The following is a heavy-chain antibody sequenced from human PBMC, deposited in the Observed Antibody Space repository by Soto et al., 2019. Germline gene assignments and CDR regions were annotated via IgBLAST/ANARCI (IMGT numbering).Heavy chain of an antibody. Sequence: ASVKVSCKASGYTFTSYGMSWVRQAPGQGLEWMGWISAYNGNTNYAQKLQGRVTMTTDTSTSTAYMELRSLRSDDTAVYYCARVAPFYYYDSSGQDVWFDPWGQGTLVTVSS. D-gene: IGHD3-22*01. CDR3: ARVAPFYYYDSSGQDVWFDP. J-gene: IGHJ5*02. CDR2: ISAYNGNT. V-gene: IGHV1-18*01. CDR1: GYTFTSYG.